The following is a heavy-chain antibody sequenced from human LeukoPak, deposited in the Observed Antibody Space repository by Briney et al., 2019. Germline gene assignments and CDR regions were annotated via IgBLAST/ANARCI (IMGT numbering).Heavy chain of an antibody. CDR3: ASTYYGSFDY. D-gene: IGHD3-10*01. J-gene: IGHJ4*02. CDR2: IYYSGST. CDR1: GGSISSSSYY. V-gene: IGHV4-30-4*08. Sequence: SETLSLTCTVSGGSISSSSYYWGWIRQPPGKGLEWIGYIYYSGSTYYNPSLKSRVTISVDTSKNQFSLKLSSVTAADTAVYYCASTYYGSFDYWGQGTLVTVSS.